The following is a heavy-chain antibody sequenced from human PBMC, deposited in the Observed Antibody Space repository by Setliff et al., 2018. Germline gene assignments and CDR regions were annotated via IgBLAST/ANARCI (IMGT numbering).Heavy chain of an antibody. CDR2: LHTGGAT. CDR1: GGSISSGGFY. CDR3: ARESATIGEFPLYYFDR. J-gene: IGHJ1*01. Sequence: SETLSLTCSVSGGSISSGGFYWSWIRQSAGRGLEWIGHLHTGGATDYNLSLKSRVTISLASSKNQFSLRLSSVTAADAAVYFCARESATIGEFPLYYFDRWGQGIPVTVSS. D-gene: IGHD3-10*01. V-gene: IGHV4-61*09.